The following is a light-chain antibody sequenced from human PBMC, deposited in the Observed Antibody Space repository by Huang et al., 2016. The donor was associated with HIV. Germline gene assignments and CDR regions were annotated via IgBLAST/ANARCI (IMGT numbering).Light chain of an antibody. CDR1: QSVSSY. V-gene: IGKV3-11*01. Sequence: EIVLTQSPATLSLSPGERATLPCRASQSVSSYLAWYQQKPGQAPRLLIYDASNRAAGIPGRFSGSGSGTHFTLTISSLEPEDFAVYYCQQRSNWQTFGQGTKVEIK. CDR3: QQRSNWQT. J-gene: IGKJ1*01. CDR2: DAS.